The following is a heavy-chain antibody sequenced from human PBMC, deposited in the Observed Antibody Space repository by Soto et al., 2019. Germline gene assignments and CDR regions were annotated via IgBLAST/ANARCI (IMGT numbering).Heavy chain of an antibody. Sequence: QSGGSLRLSCAASGFTFSSYWMSWVRQAPGKGLEWVANIKQDGSEKYYVDSVKGRFTISRDNAKNSLYLQMNSLRAEDTAVYYCARDKHYDFWSGSYGMDVWGQGTTVTVSS. J-gene: IGHJ6*02. CDR2: IKQDGSEK. V-gene: IGHV3-7*01. D-gene: IGHD3-3*01. CDR3: ARDKHYDFWSGSYGMDV. CDR1: GFTFSSYW.